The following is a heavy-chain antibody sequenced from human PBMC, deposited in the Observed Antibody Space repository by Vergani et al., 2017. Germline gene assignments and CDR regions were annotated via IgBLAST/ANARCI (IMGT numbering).Heavy chain of an antibody. CDR1: GYSISSGYY. V-gene: IGHV4-38-2*01. J-gene: IGHJ4*02. Sequence: QVQLRESGPGLVKPSETLSLTCAVSGYSISSGYYWGWIRQPPGKGLEWIGSIFHSGNTYYNPSLKSRVTISVDTSKNQFSLKLSSVTAAATAVYYCARRNSVIVVAYFDSWGQGTLVTVSS. D-gene: IGHD3-22*01. CDR2: IFHSGNT. CDR3: ARRNSVIVVAYFDS.